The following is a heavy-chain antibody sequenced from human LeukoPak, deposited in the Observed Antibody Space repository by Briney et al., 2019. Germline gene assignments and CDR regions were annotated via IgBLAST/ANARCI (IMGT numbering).Heavy chain of an antibody. CDR1: GFTFRTYW. CDR3: GRDLGGRSGY. D-gene: IGHD1-26*01. V-gene: IGHV3-74*01. CDR2: INEDGSIT. Sequence: GGSLRLSCAVSGFTFRTYWMHWVRQVPGGGRGWVSRINEDGSITNYADSVKGRFSISRDNAKNTLYLQMNSLRAEDTAVYYCGRDLGGRSGYWGQGTLVTVSS. J-gene: IGHJ4*02.